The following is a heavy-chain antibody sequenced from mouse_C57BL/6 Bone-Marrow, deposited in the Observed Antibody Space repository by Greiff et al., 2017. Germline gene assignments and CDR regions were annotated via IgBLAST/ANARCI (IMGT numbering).Heavy chain of an antibody. D-gene: IGHD1-1*01. V-gene: IGHV2-5*01. CDR1: GFSLTSYG. J-gene: IGHJ1*03. Sequence: VKLQESGPGLVQPSQSLSITCTVSGFSLTSYGVHWVRQSPGKGLEWLGVIWRGGSTDYNAAFMSRLSITKDNSKSQVFFKMNSLQADDTAIYYCAKNYYGTYWYFDVWGTGTTVTVSS. CDR3: AKNYYGTYWYFDV. CDR2: IWRGGST.